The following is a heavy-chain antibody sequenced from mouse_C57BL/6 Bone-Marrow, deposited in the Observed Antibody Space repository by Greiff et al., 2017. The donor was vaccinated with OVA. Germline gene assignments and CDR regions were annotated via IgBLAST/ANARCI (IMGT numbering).Heavy chain of an antibody. CDR2: ISNGGGST. V-gene: IGHV5-12*01. Sequence: EVQRVESGGGLVQPGGSLKLSCAASGFTFSDYYMYWVRQTPEKRLEWVAYISNGGGSTYYPDTVKGRFTISRANAKNTLLLQMSRLKSEVTAMYYGARRRADYYAMDYWGQGTSVTASS. J-gene: IGHJ4*01. D-gene: IGHD3-3*01. CDR3: ARRRADYYAMDY. CDR1: GFTFSDYY.